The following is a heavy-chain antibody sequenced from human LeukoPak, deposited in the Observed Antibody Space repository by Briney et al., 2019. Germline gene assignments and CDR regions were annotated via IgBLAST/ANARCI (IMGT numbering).Heavy chain of an antibody. V-gene: IGHV5-51*01. CDR1: GYSFTSYW. CDR2: IYPGDSDT. J-gene: IGHJ5*02. Sequence: GESLKISCKGSGYSFTSYWIGWVRQMAGKGLEWMGIIYPGDSDTRYSPAFQGQVTISADKSISTAYLQWSSLKASDTAMYYCARHSSSGWTTDKFDPWGQGTLVTVSS. CDR3: ARHSSSGWTTDKFDP. D-gene: IGHD6-19*01.